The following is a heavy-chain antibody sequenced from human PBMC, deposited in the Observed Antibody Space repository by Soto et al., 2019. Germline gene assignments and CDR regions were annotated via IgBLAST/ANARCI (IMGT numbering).Heavy chain of an antibody. CDR3: ARDSPLTSARAFDI. CDR1: GLTVSSNY. CDR2: IYIVGST. V-gene: IGHV3-53*01. J-gene: IGHJ3*02. Sequence: EVQLVESGGGLIQAGGSLRISCAASGLTVSSNYMSWVRQAPGKGLEWVSVIYIVGSTYYADSLKGRFTISRDSSKNTVYLKINSLGAEDTAVYYGARDSPLTSARAFDIWGQWTVVTVSS.